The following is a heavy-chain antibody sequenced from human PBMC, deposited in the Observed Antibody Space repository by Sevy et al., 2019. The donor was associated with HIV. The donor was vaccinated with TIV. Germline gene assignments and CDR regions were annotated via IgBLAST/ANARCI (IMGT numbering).Heavy chain of an antibody. CDR2: ISFDGSNK. D-gene: IGHD3-10*01. CDR3: AKDRRGSDGSGSYYNVHYYYGMDV. Sequence: GGSLRLSCAASGFTFSSYGMHWARQAPGKGLEWVAVISFDGSNKYYAYSVKGRFTISRDNSKNTLYLQMNSLRAEDTAVYYCAKDRRGSDGSGSYYNVHYYYGMDVWGQGTTVTVSS. CDR1: GFTFSSYG. V-gene: IGHV3-30*18. J-gene: IGHJ6*02.